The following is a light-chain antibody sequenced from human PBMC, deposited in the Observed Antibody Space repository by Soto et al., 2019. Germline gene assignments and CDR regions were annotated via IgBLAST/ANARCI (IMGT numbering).Light chain of an antibody. V-gene: IGKV3-20*01. CDR1: QSVSRSY. CDR3: QQYGTSPPT. J-gene: IGKJ3*01. CDR2: GAS. Sequence: EIVLTQSPGTLSLSPGERATLSCRASQSVSRSYLAWYQQKPGQSPTLLIYGASSRATGIPDRFSGSGSGTDFTLTLSRLEPEDFAVYYCQQYGTSPPTFGPGTKVEIK.